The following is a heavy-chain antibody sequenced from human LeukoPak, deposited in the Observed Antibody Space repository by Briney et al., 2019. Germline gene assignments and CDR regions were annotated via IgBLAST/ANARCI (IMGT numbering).Heavy chain of an antibody. V-gene: IGHV4-39*02. CDR1: DGSISSNSYF. Sequence: SETLSLTCTVSDGSISSNSYFWGWIRQPPGKGLEWIGTIYYSGSTYYNPSLKSRVTISVDTSKNQFSLKLSSVTAADTAVYYCARDGLAYYDILTGYQPSGFGYWGQGTLVTVSS. J-gene: IGHJ4*02. CDR3: ARDGLAYYDILTGYQPSGFGY. CDR2: IYYSGST. D-gene: IGHD3-9*01.